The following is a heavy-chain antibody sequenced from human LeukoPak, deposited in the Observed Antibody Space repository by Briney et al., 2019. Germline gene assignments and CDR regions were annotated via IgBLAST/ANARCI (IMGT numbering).Heavy chain of an antibody. CDR1: GFTFSSYA. V-gene: IGHV3-64*01. Sequence: GGSLRLSCAASGFTFSSYAMHWVRQAPGKGLEYVSAISSNGGSTYYANSVKGRFTISRDNSKNTLYLQMGSLRAEDMAVYYCARGTSSGWSDYWGQGTLVTVSS. CDR2: ISSNGGST. J-gene: IGHJ4*02. CDR3: ARGTSSGWSDY. D-gene: IGHD6-19*01.